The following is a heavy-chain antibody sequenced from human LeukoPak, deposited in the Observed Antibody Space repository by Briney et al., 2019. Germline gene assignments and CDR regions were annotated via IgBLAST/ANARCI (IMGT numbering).Heavy chain of an antibody. D-gene: IGHD2-2*01. Sequence: VASVKVSCKASGGTFSSYAISWVRQAPGQGLEWMGGIIPIFGTANYAQKFQGRVTITTDESTSTAYMELSSLRSEDTAVYYCARVGGVVVPAAQNWFDPWGQGTLVTVSS. CDR3: ARVGGVVVPAAQNWFDP. CDR2: IIPIFGTA. V-gene: IGHV1-69*05. J-gene: IGHJ5*02. CDR1: GGTFSSYA.